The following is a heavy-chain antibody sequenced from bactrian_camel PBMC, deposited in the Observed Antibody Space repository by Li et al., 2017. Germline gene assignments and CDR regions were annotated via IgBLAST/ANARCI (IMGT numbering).Heavy chain of an antibody. CDR3: AAGHQADIQILLYSFDY. CDR1: GYNFGSAA. J-gene: IGHJ4*01. D-gene: IGHD3*01. CDR2: IYRDGDNT. V-gene: IGHV3S7*01. Sequence: HVQLVESGGGLVQPGGSLRPSCVGSGYNFGSAAMSWVRQAPGKGLEWVSGIYRDGDNTFYADSVKGRFTISRDNAKNTLYLQMNSLKPEDTAVYYCAAGHQADIQILLYSFDYWGQGTQVTVS.